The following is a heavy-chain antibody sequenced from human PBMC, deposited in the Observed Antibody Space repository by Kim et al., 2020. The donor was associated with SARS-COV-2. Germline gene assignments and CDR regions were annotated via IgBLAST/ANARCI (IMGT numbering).Heavy chain of an antibody. CDR1: GGSFSGYY. CDR2: INHSGST. Sequence: SETLSLTCAVYGGSFSGYYWSWIRQPPGKGLEWIGEINHSGSTNYNPSLKSRVTISVDTSKNQFSLKLSSVTAADTAVYYCARAGRRNRITGTRDWYFDLWGRGTLVTVSS. V-gene: IGHV4-34*01. D-gene: IGHD1-7*01. J-gene: IGHJ2*01. CDR3: ARAGRRNRITGTRDWYFDL.